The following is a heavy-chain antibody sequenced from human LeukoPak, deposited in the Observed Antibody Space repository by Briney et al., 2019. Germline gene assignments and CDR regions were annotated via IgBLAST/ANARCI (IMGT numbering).Heavy chain of an antibody. J-gene: IGHJ4*02. CDR1: GYTFTSYG. Sequence: ASVKVSCKASGYTFTSYGISWVRQAPGQGLEWMGWISAYNGNTNYAQKLQGRVTMTTDTSTSTAYMALRSLRSDDTAVYYCARVSHTAMVFYYWGQGTLVTVSS. CDR3: ARVSHTAMVFYY. CDR2: ISAYNGNT. V-gene: IGHV1-18*01. D-gene: IGHD5-18*01.